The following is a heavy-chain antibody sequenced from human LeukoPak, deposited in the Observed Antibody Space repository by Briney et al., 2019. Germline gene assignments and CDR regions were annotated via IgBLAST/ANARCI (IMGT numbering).Heavy chain of an antibody. CDR1: GFSFSTYA. CDR2: ISGSGGST. V-gene: IGHV3-23*01. Sequence: GGSLRLSCAASGFSFSTYAMSWVRQAPGKGLEWVSAISGSGGSTYYADSVKGRFTISRDNSKNTLYLQMNSLRAEDTAVYYCARASRVVVIPHIGYYFDYWGQGTLVTVSS. CDR3: ARASRVVVIPHIGYYFDY. D-gene: IGHD3-22*01. J-gene: IGHJ4*02.